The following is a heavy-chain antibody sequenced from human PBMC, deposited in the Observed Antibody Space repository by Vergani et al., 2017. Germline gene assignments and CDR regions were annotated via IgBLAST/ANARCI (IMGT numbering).Heavy chain of an antibody. CDR1: GFTFDDYT. CDR3: ASRVSANGGLDT. V-gene: IGHV3-21*01. Sequence: EVQLVESGGVVVQPGGSLRLSCAASGFTFDDYTMTWVRQAPGKGLEWVSSISSSSAYLHYADSVKGRFTISRDNAKKSLFLQMNNLRADDTAVYYCASRVSANGGLDTWGQGTLVTVSS. D-gene: IGHD2-15*01. J-gene: IGHJ5*02. CDR2: ISSSSAYL.